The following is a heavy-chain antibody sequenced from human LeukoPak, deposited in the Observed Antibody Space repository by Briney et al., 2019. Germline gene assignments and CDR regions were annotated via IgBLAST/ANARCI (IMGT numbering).Heavy chain of an antibody. CDR1: GFTFSDYY. V-gene: IGHV3-11*04. CDR2: ITSSGSTI. Sequence: KPGGSLRLSCAASGFTFSDYYMSWIRQAPGKGLEWVSYITSSGSTIYYADSVKGRFTISRDNSKNSLYLQMNSLRAEDTAVYYCARVSSRCSGSSCRDWFDRWGQGTLVTVSS. CDR3: ARVSSRCSGSSCRDWFDR. J-gene: IGHJ5*02. D-gene: IGHD2-15*01.